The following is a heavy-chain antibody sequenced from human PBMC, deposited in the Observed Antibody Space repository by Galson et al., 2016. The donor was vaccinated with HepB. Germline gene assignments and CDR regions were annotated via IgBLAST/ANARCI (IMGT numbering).Heavy chain of an antibody. V-gene: IGHV4-39*01. D-gene: IGHD5-18*01. CDR1: GVSISSTTYY. CDR2: VYFSGST. J-gene: IGHJ4*02. CDR3: ARHRGSSYGFDY. Sequence: SETLSLTCSVSGVSISSTTYYWDWIRQPPGKGLEWIGSVYFSGSTYYNPSLKSRVTISADMSKNDFSLNLSSVTAADTAVYFCARHRGSSYGFDYRGQRALVTVSS.